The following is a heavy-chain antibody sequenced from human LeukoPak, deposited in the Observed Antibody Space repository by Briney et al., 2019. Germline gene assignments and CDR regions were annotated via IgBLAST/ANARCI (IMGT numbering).Heavy chain of an antibody. V-gene: IGHV1-69*13. D-gene: IGHD6-13*01. J-gene: IGHJ3*02. CDR3: AISEPSWYQYAFDI. CDR1: GGTFSSYA. CDR2: IIPIFGTA. Sequence: ASVKVSCKASGGTFSSYAISWVRQAPGQGLEWMGGIIPIFGTANYAQKFQGRVTITADESTSTAYMELSSLRSDDTAVYYCAISEPSWYQYAFDIWGQGTMVTVSS.